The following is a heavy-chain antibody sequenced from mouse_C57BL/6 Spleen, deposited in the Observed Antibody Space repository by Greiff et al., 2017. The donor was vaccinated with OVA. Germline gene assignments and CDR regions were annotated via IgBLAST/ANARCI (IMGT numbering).Heavy chain of an antibody. J-gene: IGHJ2*01. CDR3: ARDKRSTAQATSFDY. CDR2: ISDGGSYT. Sequence: EVKLEESGGGLVKPGGSLKLSCAASGFTFSSYAMSWVRQTPEKRLEWVATISDGGSYTYYPDNVKGRFTISRDNAKNNLYLQMSHLKSEDTAMYYCARDKRSTAQATSFDYWGQGTTLTVSS. D-gene: IGHD3-2*02. CDR1: GFTFSSYA. V-gene: IGHV5-4*01.